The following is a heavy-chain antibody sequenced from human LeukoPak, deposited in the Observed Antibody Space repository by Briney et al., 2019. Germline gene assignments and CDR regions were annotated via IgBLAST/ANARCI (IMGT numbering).Heavy chain of an antibody. CDR2: TSYDGSNK. D-gene: IGHD5-12*01. J-gene: IGHJ4*02. CDR3: AKDGKYGGYGVFDY. V-gene: IGHV3-30*18. Sequence: GGSLRLSCAASGFTFSSYGMHWVRQAPGKGLEWVAVTSYDGSNKYYADSVKGRFTISRDNSKNTLYLQMNSLRAEDTAVYYCAKDGKYGGYGVFDYWGQGTLVTVSS. CDR1: GFTFSSYG.